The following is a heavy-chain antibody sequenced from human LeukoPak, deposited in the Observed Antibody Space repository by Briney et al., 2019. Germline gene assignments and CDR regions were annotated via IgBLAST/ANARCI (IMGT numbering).Heavy chain of an antibody. CDR2: IYYSGST. D-gene: IGHD3-9*01. V-gene: IGHV4-59*01. Sequence: SETLSLTCSVSGDSISYYYWNWIRQPPGKGLEWIGYIYYSGSTNYDPSLKSRLAISLDTSKNQFSLKLSSVTAADTAVYYCARGGQPYYDVLTGHGGAFDIWGQGTMVTVSS. CDR3: ARGGQPYYDVLTGHGGAFDI. CDR1: GDSISYYY. J-gene: IGHJ3*02.